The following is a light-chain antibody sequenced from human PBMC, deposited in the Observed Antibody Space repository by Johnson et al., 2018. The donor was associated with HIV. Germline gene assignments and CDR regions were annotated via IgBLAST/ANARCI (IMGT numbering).Light chain of an antibody. CDR3: GTWVGSLSACV. CDR2: ENN. V-gene: IGLV1-51*02. CDR1: SSNIGNNY. J-gene: IGLJ1*01. Sequence: QSVLTQPPSVSAAPGQTVTISCSGSSSNIGNNYVSWYQHLPGTAPKLLIYENNKRPSGIPARFSGSKSGTSATLGITGLQTGDEADYYCGTWVGSLSACVFGTGTKVTVL.